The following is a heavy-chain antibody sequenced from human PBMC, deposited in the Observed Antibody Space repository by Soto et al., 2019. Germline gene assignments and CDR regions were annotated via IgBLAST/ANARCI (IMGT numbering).Heavy chain of an antibody. J-gene: IGHJ4*02. CDR3: ASTLTWELPIDY. CDR1: GFTFSSYA. V-gene: IGHV3-30-3*01. CDR2: ISYDGSNK. D-gene: IGHD1-26*01. Sequence: ESGGGVVQPGRSLRLSCAASGFTFSSYAMHWVRQAPGKGLEWVAVISYDGSNKYYADSVKGRFTISRDNSKNTLYLQMNSLRAEDTAVYYCASTLTWELPIDYWGQGTLVTVSS.